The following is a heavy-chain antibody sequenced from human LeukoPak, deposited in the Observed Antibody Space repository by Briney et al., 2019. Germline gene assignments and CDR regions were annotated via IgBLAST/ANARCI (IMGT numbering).Heavy chain of an antibody. D-gene: IGHD1-26*01. Sequence: ASVKVSCKASGYTFTSYGISWVRQAPGQGLEWMGWISAYNGNTNYAQKLQGRVTMTTDTSTSTAYMELRSLRSDDTAVYYCARDLKGWGSMRREVGLDAFDIWGQGTMVTVSS. CDR2: ISAYNGNT. CDR3: ARDLKGWGSMRREVGLDAFDI. V-gene: IGHV1-18*01. J-gene: IGHJ3*02. CDR1: GYTFTSYG.